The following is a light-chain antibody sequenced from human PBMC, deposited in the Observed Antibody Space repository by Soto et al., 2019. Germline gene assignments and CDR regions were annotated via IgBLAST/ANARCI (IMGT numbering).Light chain of an antibody. CDR2: EVS. V-gene: IGLV2-14*01. J-gene: IGLJ3*02. Sequence: QSALTQPASVSGSPGQSITISCTGTSSDVGGYNYVSWYQQHPGKAPKLMIYEVSNRPSGVSNRFSGSKSGNTASLTISGLQAEDEADYYCRSYTSSSPPWVFGGGTKVTVL. CDR1: SSDVGGYNY. CDR3: RSYTSSSPPWV.